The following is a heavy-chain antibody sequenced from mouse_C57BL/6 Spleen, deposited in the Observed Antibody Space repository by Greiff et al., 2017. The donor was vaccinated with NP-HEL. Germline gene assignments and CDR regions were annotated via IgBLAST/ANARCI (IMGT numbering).Heavy chain of an antibody. Sequence: VKLMESGAELVRPGASVKLSCKASGYTFTDYYINWVKQRPGQGLEWIARIYPGSGNTYYNEKFKGKATLTAEKSSSTAYMQLSSLTSEDSAVYFCASNWDAYAMDYWGQGTSVTVSS. D-gene: IGHD4-1*01. J-gene: IGHJ4*01. CDR3: ASNWDAYAMDY. V-gene: IGHV1-76*01. CDR2: IYPGSGNT. CDR1: GYTFTDYY.